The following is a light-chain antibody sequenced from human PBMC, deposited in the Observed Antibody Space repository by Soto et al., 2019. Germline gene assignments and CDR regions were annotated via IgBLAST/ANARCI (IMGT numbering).Light chain of an antibody. Sequence: EIVLTQSPGTLSLSPGETATLSCRASQTISNTYLAWYQQKPGQAPRLLINGASTRATGIPGRFRGSGSGTPFTLTVTSLEPDDFAVYYCQPYGSSPRTFGQGTKVEI. CDR2: GAS. V-gene: IGKV3-20*01. CDR1: QTISNTY. J-gene: IGKJ1*01. CDR3: QPYGSSPRT.